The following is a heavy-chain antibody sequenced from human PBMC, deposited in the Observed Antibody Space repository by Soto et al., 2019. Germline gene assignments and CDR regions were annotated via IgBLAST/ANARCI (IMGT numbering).Heavy chain of an antibody. Sequence: SGPTLVNPTQTLTLTCTFSGFSLSTSAVGVGWIRQPPGKALEWLALIYGNDGKRYSPSLKSSLTITKDTSKQEVVLKLTNVDPVDTATYYCGHVEMTTIGVVDQWGQGILVTV. CDR1: GFSLSTSAVG. CDR2: IYGNDGK. J-gene: IGHJ4*02. CDR3: GHVEMTTIGVVDQ. V-gene: IGHV2-5*01. D-gene: IGHD4-4*01.